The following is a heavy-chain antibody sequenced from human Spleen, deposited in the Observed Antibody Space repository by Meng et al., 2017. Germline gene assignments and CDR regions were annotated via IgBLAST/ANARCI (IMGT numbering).Heavy chain of an antibody. V-gene: IGHV3-73*01. CDR1: GVTFSGSD. J-gene: IGHJ4*02. CDR3: TGHIDY. CDR2: IETKPNNYAT. Sequence: GESLKISCAVSGVTFSGSDIHWVRQASGKGLEWVGRIETKPNNYATSYGESLRGRFTISRDDSKNTVYLQMNSLKTEDTAVYYCTGHIDYWGQGTLVTVSS.